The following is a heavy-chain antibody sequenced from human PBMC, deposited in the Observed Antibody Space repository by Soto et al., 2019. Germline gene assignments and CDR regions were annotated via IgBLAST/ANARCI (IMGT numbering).Heavy chain of an antibody. Sequence: QVQLVQSGAEVKKPGASVKVSCEASGYTFISFEINWVRQAPGQGLEWMGWMSPNTGNTDYAQSFQGRVTMTRNTSISTAYMELSSLRSEDTAVYFCARAARGWASDVDFWGQGTLVTVSS. CDR2: MSPNTGNT. V-gene: IGHV1-8*01. D-gene: IGHD6-19*01. J-gene: IGHJ4*02. CDR3: ARAARGWASDVDF. CDR1: GYTFISFE.